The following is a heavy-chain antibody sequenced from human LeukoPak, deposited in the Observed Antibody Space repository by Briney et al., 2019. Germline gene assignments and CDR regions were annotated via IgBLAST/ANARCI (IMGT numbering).Heavy chain of an antibody. V-gene: IGHV4-61*02. J-gene: IGHJ2*01. CDR2: IYTSGST. Sequence: PSETLSLTCTVSGGSISSGSYYWSWIRQPAGKGLEWIGRIYTSGSTNYNPSLKSRVTMSVDTSKNQFSLKLSSVTAADTAVYYCARGRPVTIRYWYFDLWGRGTLVTVSS. CDR1: GGSISSGSYY. D-gene: IGHD4-17*01. CDR3: ARGRPVTIRYWYFDL.